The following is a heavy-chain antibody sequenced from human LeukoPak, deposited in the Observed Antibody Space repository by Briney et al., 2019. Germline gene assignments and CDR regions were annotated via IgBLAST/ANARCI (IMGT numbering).Heavy chain of an antibody. J-gene: IGHJ4*02. CDR2: INHSGST. Sequence: SETLSLTCAVYGGSFSGYYWSWIRQPPGKWLEWIGEINHSGSTNYNASLKSRVTISVDTSKNQFSLKLRSVTAADTAVYYGARGLRSSSGISDYWGQGTLVTVSS. V-gene: IGHV4-34*01. D-gene: IGHD6-6*01. CDR1: GGSFSGYY. CDR3: ARGLRSSSGISDY.